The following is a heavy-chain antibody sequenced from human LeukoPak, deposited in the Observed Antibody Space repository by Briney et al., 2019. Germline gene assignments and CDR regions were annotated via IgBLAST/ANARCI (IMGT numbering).Heavy chain of an antibody. D-gene: IGHD1-26*01. J-gene: IGHJ5*02. CDR3: AKDMELAS. V-gene: IGHV3-23*01. CDR1: GFTFRDAA. CDR2: ISSSGANA. Sequence: GGSLTLSCAASGFTFRDAAMTWVRQAPGKGLEWVSLISSSGANAYYADSVRGRFTISRDNSKNTLYLQMNNLRGEDTAEYYCAKDMELASWGQGTLVTVSS.